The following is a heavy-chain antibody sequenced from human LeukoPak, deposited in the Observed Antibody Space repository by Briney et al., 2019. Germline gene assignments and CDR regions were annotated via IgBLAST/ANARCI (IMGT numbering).Heavy chain of an antibody. Sequence: GGSLRLSCAASGFTFSSYWMSWVRQAPGKELEWVANIKQDGSEKYYVDSVKGRFTISRDNAKNTLYLQMNSLRAEDTAVYYCAKAKPYSSGWLVYYGMDVWGQGTTVTVSS. CDR2: IKQDGSEK. CDR3: AKAKPYSSGWLVYYGMDV. V-gene: IGHV3-7*01. J-gene: IGHJ6*02. D-gene: IGHD6-19*01. CDR1: GFTFSSYW.